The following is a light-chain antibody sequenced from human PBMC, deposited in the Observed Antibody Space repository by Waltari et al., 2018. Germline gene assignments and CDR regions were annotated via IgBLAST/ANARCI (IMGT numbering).Light chain of an antibody. CDR1: SSDIGAYNY. CDR2: EVT. Sequence: QSALTQPASVYGSPGQSLTISCTGTSSDIGAYNYISWYQQHPGKVPKPMIHEVTKRPSGVSTRFFGSKSGNTASLTISGLQADDEADYYCTSYTSSSTWVFGGGTRLTVL. V-gene: IGLV2-14*01. CDR3: TSYTSSSTWV. J-gene: IGLJ3*02.